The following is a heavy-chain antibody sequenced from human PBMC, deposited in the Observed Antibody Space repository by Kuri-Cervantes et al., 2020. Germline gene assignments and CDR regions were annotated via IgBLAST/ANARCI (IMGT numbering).Heavy chain of an antibody. CDR1: GFTFSDYY. D-gene: IGHD6-13*01. CDR2: ISSSGSTI. V-gene: IGHV3-11*04. CDR3: AREPSSSIASPGKFDF. Sequence: LSLTCAASGFTFSDYYMSWIRQAPGKGLEWVSYISSSGSTIYYADSLKGRFTISRDNAKNSLYLQMNGLRAEDTAVYYCAREPSSSIASPGKFDFWGQGTLVTVSS. J-gene: IGHJ4*02.